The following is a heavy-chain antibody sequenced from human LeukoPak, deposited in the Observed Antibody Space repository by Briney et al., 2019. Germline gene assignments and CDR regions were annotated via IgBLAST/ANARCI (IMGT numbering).Heavy chain of an antibody. CDR3: ARYVVVVVPAAPGYFDY. CDR2: INHSGST. CDR1: GGSFSGYY. D-gene: IGHD2-2*01. J-gene: IGHJ4*02. V-gene: IGHV4-34*01. Sequence: SETLSLTCAVYGGSFSGYYWSWIRQPPGKGLEWIGEINHSGSTNYNPPLKSRVTISVDTSKNQFSLKLSSVTAADTAVYYCARYVVVVVPAAPGYFDYWGQGTLVTVSS.